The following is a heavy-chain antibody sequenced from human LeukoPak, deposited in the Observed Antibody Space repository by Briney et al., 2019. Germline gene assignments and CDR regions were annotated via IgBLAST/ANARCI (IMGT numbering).Heavy chain of an antibody. D-gene: IGHD3-10*01. Sequence: GGSLRLSCAASGFTFSSYAMSWVRQAPGKGLEWVSTISGSGGSTYYADSVKGRFTISRDNSMNTLSLQMNGLRGEDTAIYYCARDPNGSFDYWGQGALVTVSS. CDR2: ISGSGGST. V-gene: IGHV3-23*01. J-gene: IGHJ4*02. CDR3: ARDPNGSFDY. CDR1: GFTFSSYA.